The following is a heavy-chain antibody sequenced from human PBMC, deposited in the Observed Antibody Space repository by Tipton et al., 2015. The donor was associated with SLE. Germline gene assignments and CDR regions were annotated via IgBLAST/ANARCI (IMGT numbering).Heavy chain of an antibody. CDR3: ARGGRDWNYRQYNWFDP. CDR1: GGTFSNYA. Sequence: QSGPEVKKPGSSVKVSCKASGGTFSNYAVSWVRQAPGQGLEWMGGIIPIFGTANYAQKFQGRVTITADESTSTAYMELSSLRSEDTAVYYCARGGRDWNYRQYNWFDPWGQGTLVTVSS. V-gene: IGHV1-69*01. D-gene: IGHD1-7*01. CDR2: IIPIFGTA. J-gene: IGHJ5*02.